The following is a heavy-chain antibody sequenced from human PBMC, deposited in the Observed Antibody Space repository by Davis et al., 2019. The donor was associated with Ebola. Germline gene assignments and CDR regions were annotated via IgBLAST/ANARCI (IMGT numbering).Heavy chain of an antibody. J-gene: IGHJ4*02. Sequence: GESLKIPCAAPGFTFSRYGMHWVRQAPGKGLEWLATIKKDGIQKYYVDSVKGRFIISRDNAKNLLYLRRNSLRDDDAAVYYCAKIVSGYWGQGTLVTVSS. CDR1: GFTFSRYG. V-gene: IGHV3-7*03. CDR2: IKKDGIQK. CDR3: AKIVSGY. D-gene: IGHD2/OR15-2a*01.